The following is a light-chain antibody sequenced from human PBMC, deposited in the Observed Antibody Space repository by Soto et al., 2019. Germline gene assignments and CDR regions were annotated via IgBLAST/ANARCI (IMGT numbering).Light chain of an antibody. V-gene: IGKV1-39*01. Sequence: DIQMTQSPSSLSASVGDRVTLTCRASQSISTYLNWYRQKPGKAPNLLIYGASSLQSGVPSRFSGSGSGTDFTLTISNLQPEDFATYYCKQSYTTPRTFGQGTKVEIK. CDR2: GAS. CDR3: KQSYTTPRT. CDR1: QSISTY. J-gene: IGKJ1*01.